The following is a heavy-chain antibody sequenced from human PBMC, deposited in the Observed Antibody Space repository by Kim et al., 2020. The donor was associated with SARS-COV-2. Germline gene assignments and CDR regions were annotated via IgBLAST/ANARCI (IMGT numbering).Heavy chain of an antibody. J-gene: IGHJ6*02. CDR2: ISYDGSNK. CDR3: ARAREDGSGPICYGMDV. V-gene: IGHV3-30-3*01. D-gene: IGHD3-10*01. Sequence: GGSLRLSCAASGFTFSSYAMHWVRQAPGKGLEWVAVISYDGSNKYYADSVKGRFTISRDNSKNTLYLQMNSLRAEDTAVYYCARAREDGSGPICYGMDVWGQGTTVTVSS. CDR1: GFTFSSYA.